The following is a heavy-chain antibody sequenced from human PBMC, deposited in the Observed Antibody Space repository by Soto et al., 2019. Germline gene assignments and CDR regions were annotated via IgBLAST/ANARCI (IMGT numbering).Heavy chain of an antibody. CDR3: AREYGDYGVIDY. CDR2: INHSGST. CDR1: GGSFSGYY. V-gene: IGHV4-34*01. D-gene: IGHD4-17*01. Sequence: QVQLQQWGAGLLKPSETLSLTCAVYGGSFSGYYWSWIRQPPGKGLEWIGEINHSGSTNYKPSLKSGVTISVDTSKNHFSLKLSSVTAADPAVYSCAREYGDYGVIDYWGQGTLVTVSS. J-gene: IGHJ4*02.